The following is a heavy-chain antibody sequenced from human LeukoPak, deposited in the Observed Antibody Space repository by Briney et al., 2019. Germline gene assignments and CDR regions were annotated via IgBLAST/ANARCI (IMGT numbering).Heavy chain of an antibody. CDR1: GFTFSSYG. J-gene: IGHJ6*02. D-gene: IGHD3-9*01. CDR3: AKAPDYDILTGYFYYGMDV. V-gene: IGHV3-30*02. CDR2: IWYDGSNK. Sequence: GGSLRLSCAASGFTFSSYGMHWVRQAPGKGLEWVAVIWYDGSNKYYADSVKGRFTISRDNSKNTLYLQMNSLRAEDTAVYYCAKAPDYDILTGYFYYGMDVWGQGTTVTVSS.